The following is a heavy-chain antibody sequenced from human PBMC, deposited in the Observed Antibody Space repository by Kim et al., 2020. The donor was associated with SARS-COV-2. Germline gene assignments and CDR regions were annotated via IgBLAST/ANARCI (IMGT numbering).Heavy chain of an antibody. J-gene: IGHJ6*02. V-gene: IGHV3-23*01. CDR1: GFTFSSYA. CDR2: ISSSGGST. CDR3: AKRSHGSGYYYGIDV. D-gene: IGHD3-10*01. Sequence: GGYLRLSCAASGFTFSSYAMNWVRQAPGKGLEWGSAISSSGGSTDYADSVKGRFTISRDNSKNTLYLQMNSLRVEDTAVYYCAKRSHGSGYYYGIDVWGQGTTVTVSS.